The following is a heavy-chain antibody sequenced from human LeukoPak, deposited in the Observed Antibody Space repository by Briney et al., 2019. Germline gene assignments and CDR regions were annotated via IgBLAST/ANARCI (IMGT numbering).Heavy chain of an antibody. J-gene: IGHJ4*02. CDR1: GGTFSSYA. CDR2: IIPIFGTA. Sequence: GASVKVSCKASGGTFSSYAISWVRQAPGQGLEWMGGIIPIFGTANYAQKFQGRVTMTADTSTSSLYMELRSLRSDDTAVYYCTRDPFGFGIDYWGQGTLVIVSS. D-gene: IGHD3-10*01. V-gene: IGHV1-69*06. CDR3: TRDPFGFGIDY.